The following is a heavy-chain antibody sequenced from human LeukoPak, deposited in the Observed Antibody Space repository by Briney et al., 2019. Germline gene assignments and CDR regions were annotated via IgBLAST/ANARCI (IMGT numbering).Heavy chain of an antibody. V-gene: IGHV3-23*01. J-gene: IGHJ6*03. Sequence: GGSLRLSCAASGFTFSSYGMSWVRQAPGKGLEWVSAISGSGGSTYYADSVKGRFTISRDNSKNTLYLQMNSLRVEDTAVYYCAKGDRVWFGELGPFYMDVWGKGTTVTISS. CDR3: AKGDRVWFGELGPFYMDV. CDR1: GFTFSSYG. D-gene: IGHD3-10*01. CDR2: ISGSGGST.